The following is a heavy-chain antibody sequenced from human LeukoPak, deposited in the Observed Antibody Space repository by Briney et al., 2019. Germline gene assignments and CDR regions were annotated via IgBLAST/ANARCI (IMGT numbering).Heavy chain of an antibody. V-gene: IGHV4-34*01. CDR1: GGSFSGYY. J-gene: IGHJ4*02. D-gene: IGHD3-10*01. CDR2: INHSGST. Sequence: PSETLSLTCAVYGGSFSGYYWSWIRQPPGKGLEWIGEINHSGSTNYNPSLKSRVTMSVDTSKNQFSLKLSSVTAADTAVYYCARGVRGVVDYWGQGTLVTVSS. CDR3: ARGVRGVVDY.